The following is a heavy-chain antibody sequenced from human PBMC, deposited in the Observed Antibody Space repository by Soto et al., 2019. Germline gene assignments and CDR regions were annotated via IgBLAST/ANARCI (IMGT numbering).Heavy chain of an antibody. Sequence: PGGSLRLSCAASGFTFSSYGMGWVCQAPGKGLEWVAVISYGVSNKYYADAVKGRFTISGAKSKKTLYLKMNSLRAEDTAVYYCTKPDYDSSGYYDSLAYWGQGT. CDR2: ISYGVSNK. D-gene: IGHD3-22*01. J-gene: IGHJ4*02. V-gene: IGHV3-30*18. CDR1: GFTFSSYG. CDR3: TKPDYDSSGYYDSLAY.